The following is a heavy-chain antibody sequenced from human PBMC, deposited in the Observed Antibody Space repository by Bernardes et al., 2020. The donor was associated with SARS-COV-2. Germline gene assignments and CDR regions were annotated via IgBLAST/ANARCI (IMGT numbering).Heavy chain of an antibody. Sequence: ASVKVSCKAFGYTFTSYYMHWVRQAPGQGLEWMGIINPSGGSTSYAQKFQGRVTMTRDTSTSTVYMELSSLRSEDTAVYYCARNARGFDTIFGVVISCMDVWGQGTTVTVSS. CDR2: INPSGGST. J-gene: IGHJ6*02. V-gene: IGHV1-46*03. CDR3: ARNARGFDTIFGVVISCMDV. D-gene: IGHD3-3*01. CDR1: GYTFTSYY.